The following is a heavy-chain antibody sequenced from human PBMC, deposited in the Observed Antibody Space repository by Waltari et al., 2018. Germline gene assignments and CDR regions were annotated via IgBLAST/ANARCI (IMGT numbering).Heavy chain of an antibody. CDR2: IYPDDSDT. V-gene: IGHV5-51*01. J-gene: IGHJ1*01. Sequence: EVQLVQSATEVKRPGAHLKISCKGLGYNFANYWIGWVRQVPGKGLEWMGIIYPDDSDTRYSPSLQGHVSISVDSSINTAYLQWDSLNASDSAIYFCARSASTSARYFLHWGQGTLVTVSS. CDR1: GYNFANYW. CDR3: ARSASTSARYFLH. D-gene: IGHD3-9*01.